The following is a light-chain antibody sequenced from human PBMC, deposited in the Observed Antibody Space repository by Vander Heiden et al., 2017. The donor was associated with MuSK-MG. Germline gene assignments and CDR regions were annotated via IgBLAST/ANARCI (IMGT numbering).Light chain of an antibody. CDR1: SSDVGRYDL. J-gene: IGLJ3*02. CDR3: SSYAGTSTWGV. CDR2: EVT. V-gene: IGLV2-23*02. Sequence: QSALTQPASVSGSPGPSTTISCPGTSSDVGRYDLVSWYQQNPDKAPKLVIFEVTKRPSGVSSRFSGSKSGNTASLTITGLQAADEADYYCSSYAGTSTWGVFGGGTKLTVL.